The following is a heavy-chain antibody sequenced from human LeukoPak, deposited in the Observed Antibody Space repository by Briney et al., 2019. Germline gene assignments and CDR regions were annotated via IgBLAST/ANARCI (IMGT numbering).Heavy chain of an antibody. J-gene: IGHJ4*02. CDR1: GYTFTGYL. Sequence: ASVKVSCKASGYTFTGYLVHWVRQAPGQGLEWMGWINPNSGGTNYAQKLQGRVTMTTDTSTSTVYMELRSLRSDDTAVYYCARGSPPRRNYDSRGYYSYYFDYWGQGTLVTVSS. V-gene: IGHV1-2*02. D-gene: IGHD3-22*01. CDR3: ARGSPPRRNYDSRGYYSYYFDY. CDR2: INPNSGGT.